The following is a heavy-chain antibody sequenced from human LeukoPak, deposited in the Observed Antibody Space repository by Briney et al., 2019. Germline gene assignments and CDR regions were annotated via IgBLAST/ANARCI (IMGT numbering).Heavy chain of an antibody. CDR2: ISRGSSDI. J-gene: IGHJ4*02. CDR1: GFTFSTYN. D-gene: IGHD1-20*01. Sequence: PGGSLRLSCAASGFTFSTYNMDWVRQAPGRGLEWVSYISRGSSDIYYADSVKGRFTISRDNAKNSLYLEMSSLRDEDTAVYYCARALTIAGNPLYFDYWGLGTLVTVSS. V-gene: IGHV3-48*02. CDR3: ARALTIAGNPLYFDY.